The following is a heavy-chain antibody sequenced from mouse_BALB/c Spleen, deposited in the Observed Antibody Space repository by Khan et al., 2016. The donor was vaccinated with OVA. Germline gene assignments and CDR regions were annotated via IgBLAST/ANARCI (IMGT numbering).Heavy chain of an antibody. CDR3: ETAGDDYRNDGWFDY. CDR2: INPSNGYT. V-gene: IGHV1-4*01. CDR1: GYTFTSYT. J-gene: IGHJ3*01. Sequence: VQLQESGAELARPGASLKISCTASGYTFTSYTIHWIKQRPGQGLEWIGYINPSNGYTNYNQTFKDKVTLTADKSSTTAYMQMSSLTSDDTEVYNGETAGDDYRNDGWFDYWGQGTMVTVSA. D-gene: IGHD2-14*01.